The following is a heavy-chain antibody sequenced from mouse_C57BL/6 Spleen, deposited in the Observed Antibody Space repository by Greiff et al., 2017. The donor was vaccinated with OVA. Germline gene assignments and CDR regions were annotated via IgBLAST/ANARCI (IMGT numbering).Heavy chain of an antibody. CDR2: ISYDGSN. V-gene: IGHV3-6*01. J-gene: IGHJ2*01. CDR3: ARADYYGSSFYFDY. D-gene: IGHD1-1*01. CDR1: GYSITSGYY. Sequence: EVQLMESGPGLVKPSQSLSLTCSVTGYSITSGYYWNWIRQFPGNKLEWMGYISYDGSNNYNPSLKNRISITRDTSKNQFFLKLNSVTTEDAATYYCARADYYGSSFYFDYWGQGTTLTVSS.